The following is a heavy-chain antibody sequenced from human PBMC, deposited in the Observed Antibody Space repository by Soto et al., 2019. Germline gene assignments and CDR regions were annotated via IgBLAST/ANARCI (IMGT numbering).Heavy chain of an antibody. CDR1: GYSFTSYW. Sequence: GESLKISCKGSGYSFTSYWIGWVRQMPGKGLEWMGIIYPGDSDTRYSLSFQGQVTISADKSISTAYLQWSSLKASDTAMYYCARIVVVPAAITDYFDYWGQGTLVTVSS. D-gene: IGHD2-2*02. CDR3: ARIVVVPAAITDYFDY. V-gene: IGHV5-51*01. CDR2: IYPGDSDT. J-gene: IGHJ4*02.